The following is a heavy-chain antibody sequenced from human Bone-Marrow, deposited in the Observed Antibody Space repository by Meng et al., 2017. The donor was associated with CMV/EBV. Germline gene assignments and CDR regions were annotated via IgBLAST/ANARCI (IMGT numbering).Heavy chain of an antibody. V-gene: IGHV1-18*01. Sequence: ASVKVSCKASGYTFTSYGISWVRQAPGQGLEWMGWISAYNGNTNYAQKLQGRVTMTTDTSTSTAYMELRSLRSDDTAVYYCARDDQQVARYDFWSGYSSGGVDYWGQGTLVTVSS. D-gene: IGHD3-3*01. CDR2: ISAYNGNT. J-gene: IGHJ4*02. CDR1: GYTFTSYG. CDR3: ARDDQQVARYDFWSGYSSGGVDY.